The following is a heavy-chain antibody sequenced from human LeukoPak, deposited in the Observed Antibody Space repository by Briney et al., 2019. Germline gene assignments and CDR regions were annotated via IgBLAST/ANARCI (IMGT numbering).Heavy chain of an antibody. D-gene: IGHD2-21*02. V-gene: IGHV1-69*05. J-gene: IGHJ4*02. CDR1: GGTFSSYA. CDR3: ARELVTAIHFYFDY. Sequence: SVKISCKASGGTFSSYAISWVRQAPGQGLEWMGRIIPIFGTANYAQKFQGRVTITTDESTSTAYMELSSLRSEDTAVYYCARELVTAIHFYFDYWGQGTLVTVSS. CDR2: IIPIFGTA.